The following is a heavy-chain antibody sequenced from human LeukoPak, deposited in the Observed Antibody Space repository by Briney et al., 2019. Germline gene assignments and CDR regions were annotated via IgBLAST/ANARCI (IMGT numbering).Heavy chain of an antibody. CDR1: GDSISSYY. J-gene: IGHJ4*02. CDR2: IYYTGGT. Sequence: SETLSLTCTVSGDSISSYYWAWIRQPPERGLEWIGSIYYTGGTYYSPSLKSRVTISVDTSKNQFSLMLTSVTAADTAVYYCARHGGTRITLIEVFYFDSWGQGTPVTVSS. CDR3: ARHGGTRITLIEVFYFDS. D-gene: IGHD4-11*01. V-gene: IGHV4-39*01.